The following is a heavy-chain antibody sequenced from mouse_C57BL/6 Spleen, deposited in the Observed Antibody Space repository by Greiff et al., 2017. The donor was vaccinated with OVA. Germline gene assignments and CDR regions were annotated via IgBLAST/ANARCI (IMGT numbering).Heavy chain of an antibody. J-gene: IGHJ2*01. D-gene: IGHD1-1*01. CDR1: GYTFTDYE. CDR2: IDPETGGT. V-gene: IGHV1-15*01. CDR3: TRTGGSSLYYFDY. Sequence: VKLQESGAELVRPGASVTLSCKASGYTFTDYEMHWVKQTPVHGLEWIGAIDPETGGTAYNQKFKGKAILTADKSSSTAYMELRSLTSEDSAVYYCTRTGGSSLYYFDYWGQGTTLTVSS.